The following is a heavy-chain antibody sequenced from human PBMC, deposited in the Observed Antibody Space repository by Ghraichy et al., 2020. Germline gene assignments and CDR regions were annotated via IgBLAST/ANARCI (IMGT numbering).Heavy chain of an antibody. V-gene: IGHV3-15*01. D-gene: IGHD6-13*01. Sequence: GGSLRLSCAASGFTFSNAWMSWVRQAPGKGLEWVGLIKSKTDGGTSDYAAPVKGRITISRADSKHTLHLQMNSLKTEDTAGYYCTTVCYSSSWLEYWGQGTLGTLSS. CDR1: GFTFSNAW. CDR2: IKSKTDGGTS. J-gene: IGHJ4*02. CDR3: TTVCYSSSWLEY.